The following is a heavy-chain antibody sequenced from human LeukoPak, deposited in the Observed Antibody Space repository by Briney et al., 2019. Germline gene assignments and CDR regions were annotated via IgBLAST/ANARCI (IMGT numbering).Heavy chain of an antibody. CDR2: ISAYNGNT. D-gene: IGHD2-21*02. J-gene: IGHJ3*02. Sequence: ASVKVSCKASGYTFTSYGISWVRRAPGQGLEWMGWISAYNGNTNYAQKLRGRVTMTTDTSTSTAYMELRSLRSDDTAVYYCAREMKTAPAVDIWGQGTMVTVSS. V-gene: IGHV1-18*01. CDR1: GYTFTSYG. CDR3: AREMKTAPAVDI.